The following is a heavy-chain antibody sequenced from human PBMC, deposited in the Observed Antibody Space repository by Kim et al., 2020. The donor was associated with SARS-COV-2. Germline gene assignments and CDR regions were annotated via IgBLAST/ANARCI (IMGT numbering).Heavy chain of an antibody. J-gene: IGHJ6*02. CDR2: IDPSDSYT. CDR1: GYSFTSYW. CDR3: ARHSLPFGVVADYYYYGMDV. V-gene: IGHV5-10-1*01. D-gene: IGHD3-3*01. Sequence: GESLKISCKGSGYSFTSYWISWVRQMPGKGLEWMGRIDPSDSYTNYSPSFQGHVTISADKSISTAYLQWSSLKASDTAMYYCARHSLPFGVVADYYYYGMDVWGQGTTVTVSS.